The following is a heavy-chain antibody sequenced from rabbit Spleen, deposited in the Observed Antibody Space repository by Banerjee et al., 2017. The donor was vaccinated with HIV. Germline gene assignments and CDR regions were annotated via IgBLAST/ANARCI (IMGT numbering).Heavy chain of an antibody. Sequence: QSLEESGGDLVKPGASLTLTCKASGIDFSNYYYMYWVRQAPGKGLELIAWIYTRDGSTYYASWVNGRFTISRSTSLNTVDLKMTSLTAADTATYFCARESSYAAYAGYGYAARYYGMDLWGPGTLVTVS. CDR1: GIDFSNYYY. J-gene: IGHJ6*01. V-gene: IGHV1S43*01. CDR2: IYTRDGST. D-gene: IGHD6-1*01. CDR3: ARESSYAAYAGYGYAARYYGMDL.